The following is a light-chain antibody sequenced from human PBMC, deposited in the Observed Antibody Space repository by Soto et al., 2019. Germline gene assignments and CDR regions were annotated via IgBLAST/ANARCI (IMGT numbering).Light chain of an antibody. Sequence: QSVLTQPPSVSAAPGQKVTISCSGSSSNIGNNYVSWYQQLPGTAPKLIIFEVSNRPSGISSRFSGSKSGNTASLTISGLQAEDEADYYCASYTSSSTSVIFGRGTQLTVL. CDR1: SSNIGNNY. CDR3: ASYTSSSTSVI. CDR2: EVS. V-gene: IGLV1-51*01. J-gene: IGLJ2*01.